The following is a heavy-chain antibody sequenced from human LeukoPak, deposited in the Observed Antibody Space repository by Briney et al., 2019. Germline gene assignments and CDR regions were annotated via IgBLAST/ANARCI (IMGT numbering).Heavy chain of an antibody. CDR2: IYSTGRS. CDR3: ARDGPRSGYDLGHFDN. V-gene: IGHV4-4*07. D-gene: IGHD5-12*01. J-gene: IGHJ4*02. Sequence: SETLSLTCTVSGGSISNYFWGWVRQPAGKGLEWIGRIYSTGRSDYNPSLKSRITMSVDTSKNQFSLKLSSVTAADTAVYYCARDGPRSGYDLGHFDNLGQGTLVTASS. CDR1: GGSISNYF.